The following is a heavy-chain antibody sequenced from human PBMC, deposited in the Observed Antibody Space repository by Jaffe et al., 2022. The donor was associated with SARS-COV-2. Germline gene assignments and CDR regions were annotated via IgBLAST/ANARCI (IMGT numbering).Heavy chain of an antibody. D-gene: IGHD3-3*01. Sequence: QVQLVQSGAEVKKPGASVKVSCKASGYTFTSYAMHWVRQAPGQRLEWMGWINAGNGNTKYSQKFQGRVTITRDTSASTAYMELSSLRSEDTAVYYCARAHEYTIFGVGGLGGYWGQGTLVTVSS. CDR3: ARAHEYTIFGVGGLGGY. V-gene: IGHV1-3*01. CDR2: INAGNGNT. CDR1: GYTFTSYA. J-gene: IGHJ4*02.